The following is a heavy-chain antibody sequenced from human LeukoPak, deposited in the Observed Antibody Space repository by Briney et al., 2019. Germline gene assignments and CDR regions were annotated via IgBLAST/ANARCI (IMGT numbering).Heavy chain of an antibody. Sequence: PSETLSLTCAVYGGSFSGYYWTWIRHTPEKGLEWIGEMNPSGSTNYNPPLKSLVTKSVETSTNQFSLELSSVTAADTAVYYCARGRQDVTMIVVVMTAASYYLDVWGKGTTVTVS. CDR3: ARGRQDVTMIVVVMTAASYYLDV. J-gene: IGHJ6*03. CDR1: GGSFSGYY. D-gene: IGHD3-22*01. CDR2: MNPSGST. V-gene: IGHV4-34*01.